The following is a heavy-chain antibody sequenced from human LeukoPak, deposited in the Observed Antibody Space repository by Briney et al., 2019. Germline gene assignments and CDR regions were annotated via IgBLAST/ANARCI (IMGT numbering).Heavy chain of an antibody. V-gene: IGHV1-2*02. CDR1: GYTFTSYY. CDR2: INPNSGGT. Sequence: ASVKVSCKASGYTFTSYYMHWVRQAPGQGLEWMGIINPNSGGTNYAQKFQGRVTMTRDTSISTAYMELSRLRSDDTAVYYCARGFYDILTGYSSDAFDIWGQGTMVTVSS. CDR3: ARGFYDILTGYSSDAFDI. J-gene: IGHJ3*02. D-gene: IGHD3-9*01.